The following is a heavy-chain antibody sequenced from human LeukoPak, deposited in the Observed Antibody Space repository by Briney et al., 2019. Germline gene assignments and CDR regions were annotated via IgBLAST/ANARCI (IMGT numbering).Heavy chain of an antibody. CDR1: GGSISSYY. CDR2: ISYSGST. J-gene: IGHJ5*02. V-gene: IGHV4-59*01. D-gene: IGHD3-22*01. CDR3: AREPGFDSSGYLNWFDP. Sequence: SETLSLTCTVSGGSISSYYWSWIREPPGKGLEWIACISYSGSTKYNPSLKSRVTISVDTSKNQLSLKLSSVTAADTAVYYCAREPGFDSSGYLNWFDPWGQGTLVTVSS.